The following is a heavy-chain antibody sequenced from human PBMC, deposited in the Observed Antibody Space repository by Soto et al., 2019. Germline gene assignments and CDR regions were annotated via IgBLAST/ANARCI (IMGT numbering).Heavy chain of an antibody. V-gene: IGHV1-46*01. CDR1: GYPFTSFF. CDR2: INPRGGSA. J-gene: IGHJ4*02. Sequence: ASVKVSCKASGYPFTSFFIHRVRQAPGQGLEWVGVINPRGGSANYAQKFQGRLTLTRDTPSTTVYLDLSSLKSEDTALYFCVRAPYSFDIWGQGTLVTVSS. CDR3: VRAPYSFDI.